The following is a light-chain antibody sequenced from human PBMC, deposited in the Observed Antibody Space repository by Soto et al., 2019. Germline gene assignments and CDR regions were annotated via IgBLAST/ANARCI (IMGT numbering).Light chain of an antibody. CDR1: SSDVGGYNY. J-gene: IGLJ1*01. Sequence: QSVLTQPASVSGSPGQSITISCTGTSSDVGGYNYVSWYQQHPGKAPKLMIYDVSNRPSGVSNRLSGSKSGNTASLTISGLQAEDEADYYCSSYTSSSTLGVFGTGTRSPS. CDR3: SSYTSSSTLGV. CDR2: DVS. V-gene: IGLV2-14*01.